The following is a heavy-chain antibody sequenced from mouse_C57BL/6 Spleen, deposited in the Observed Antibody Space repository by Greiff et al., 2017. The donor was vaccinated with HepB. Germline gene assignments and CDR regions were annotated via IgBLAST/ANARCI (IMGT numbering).Heavy chain of an antibody. CDR1: GFTFSDYY. CDR3: ASYGSSYVGYAMDY. Sequence: EVMLVESEGGLVQPGSSMKLSCTASGFTFSDYYMAWVRQVPEKGLEWVANINYDGSSTYYLDSLKSRFIISRDNAKNILYLQMSSLKSEDTATYYCASYGSSYVGYAMDYWGQGTSVTVSS. CDR2: INYDGSST. J-gene: IGHJ4*01. D-gene: IGHD1-1*01. V-gene: IGHV5-16*01.